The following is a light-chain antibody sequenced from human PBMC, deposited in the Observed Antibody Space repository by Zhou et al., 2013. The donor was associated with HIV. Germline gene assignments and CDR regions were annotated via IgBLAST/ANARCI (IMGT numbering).Light chain of an antibody. J-gene: IGKJ4*01. V-gene: IGKV2D-29*01. CDR3: MQGKQYPLT. Sequence: DTVMTQTPLSLSVTPGQPASISCKSSRSLLHSDRKSYLYWYLQKPGQPPQLLIYEVSKRFSGVPERFSGSGSGTNFTLKISRVEAEDAGIYYCMQGKQYPLTFGGGTKLEIK. CDR1: RSLLHSDRKSY. CDR2: EVS.